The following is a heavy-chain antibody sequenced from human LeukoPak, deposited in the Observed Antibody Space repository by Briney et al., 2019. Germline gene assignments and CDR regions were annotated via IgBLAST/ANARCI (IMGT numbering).Heavy chain of an antibody. CDR3: ARDRDYAFDY. J-gene: IGHJ4*02. Sequence: GGSLRLSCIASGFTFSNDWMTWVRQVPGKGLEWVGKIKEDGTEKVYVDSVKGRFTISRDNAKNSLYLQMDSLRDEDTAVYYCARDRDYAFDYWGQGTLVTVSS. CDR2: IKEDGTEK. D-gene: IGHD4-17*01. V-gene: IGHV3-7*01. CDR1: GFTFSNDW.